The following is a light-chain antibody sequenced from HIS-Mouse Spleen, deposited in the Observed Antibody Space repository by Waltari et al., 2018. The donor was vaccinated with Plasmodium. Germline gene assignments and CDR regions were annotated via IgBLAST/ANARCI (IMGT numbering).Light chain of an antibody. CDR2: EVS. Sequence: QSALTQPPSASGSPGQSVTISCTGTSSDLGGYNYVSWYQQHPGKAPKLMIYEVSKRPSGVPDRFYGSKSGNTASLTVSGLQAEDEADYYCSSYAGSNNLVFGGGTKLTVL. V-gene: IGLV2-8*01. CDR3: SSYAGSNNLV. CDR1: SSDLGGYNY. J-gene: IGLJ2*01.